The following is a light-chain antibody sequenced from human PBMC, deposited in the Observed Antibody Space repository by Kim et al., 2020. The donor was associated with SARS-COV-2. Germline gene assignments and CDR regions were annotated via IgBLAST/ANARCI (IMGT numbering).Light chain of an antibody. V-gene: IGLV4-69*01. CDR1: SGHSSYA. CDR3: QTWGTGIHWV. Sequence: VKLTCTLRSGHSSYAIAWHQQQPEKGPRYLMKLNSDGSHTKGDGIPDRFSGSSSGAERYLTISSLQSEDEADYYCQTWGTGIHWVFGGGTQLTVL. J-gene: IGLJ3*02. CDR2: LNSDGSH.